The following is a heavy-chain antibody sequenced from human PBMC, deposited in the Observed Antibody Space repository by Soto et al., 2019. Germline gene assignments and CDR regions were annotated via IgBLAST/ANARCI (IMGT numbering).Heavy chain of an antibody. CDR1: GFTFSSYA. CDR2: ISGSGGNT. V-gene: IGHV3-23*01. CDR3: AKSLRGSYPFDY. Sequence: EVQLLESGGGLVQPGGSLRLSCVTSGFTFSSYAMSWVRQAPGKGLEWVSTISGSGGNTYYADSVKGRFTISRDNSKNTLYLQMNSLRAEDTAVYYCAKSLRGSYPFDYWGQGTLVTVSS. J-gene: IGHJ4*02. D-gene: IGHD1-26*01.